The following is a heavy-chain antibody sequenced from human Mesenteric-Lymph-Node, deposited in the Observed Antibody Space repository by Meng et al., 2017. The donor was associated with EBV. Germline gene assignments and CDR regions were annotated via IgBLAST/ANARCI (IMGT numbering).Heavy chain of an antibody. CDR2: IYHRGST. Sequence: QGRLQESGPGLVKPSETLSLTCTVSGASISSYYCNWIRQPPGKGLEWIGYIYHRGSTYYNPSLKSRVTISVDRSKNQFSLKLSSVTAADTAVYYCARVETYYHGSGSYDWFDPWGQGALVTVSS. D-gene: IGHD3-10*01. V-gene: IGHV4-59*12. CDR1: GASISSYY. CDR3: ARVETYYHGSGSYDWFDP. J-gene: IGHJ5*02.